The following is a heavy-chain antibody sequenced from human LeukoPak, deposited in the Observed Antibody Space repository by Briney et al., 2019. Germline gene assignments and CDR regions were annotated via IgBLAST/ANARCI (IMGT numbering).Heavy chain of an antibody. J-gene: IGHJ5*02. V-gene: IGHV3-30*18. D-gene: IGHD6-19*01. CDR2: ISYDGSNK. CDR1: GFTFSSYG. Sequence: GGSLRLSCAASGFTFSSYGMHWVRQAPGKGLEWGAVISYDGSNKYYADSVKGRFTISRDNSKNTLYLQMNSLRAEDTAVYYCAKDRGQQWLVDWFDPWGQGTLVTVSS. CDR3: AKDRGQQWLVDWFDP.